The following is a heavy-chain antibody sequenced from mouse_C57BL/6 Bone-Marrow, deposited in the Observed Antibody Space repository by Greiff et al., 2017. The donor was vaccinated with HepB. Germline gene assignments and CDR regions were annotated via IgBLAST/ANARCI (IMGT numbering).Heavy chain of an antibody. J-gene: IGHJ2*01. Sequence: EVQLVESGGDLVKPGGSLKLSCAASGFTFSSYGMSWVRQTPDKRLEWVATISSGGSYTYYPDSVKGRFTISRDNAKNTLYLQMSSLKSEDTAMYYCARTGYSFDYWGQGTTLTVSS. V-gene: IGHV5-6*01. CDR1: GFTFSSYG. CDR3: ARTGYSFDY. CDR2: ISSGGSYT.